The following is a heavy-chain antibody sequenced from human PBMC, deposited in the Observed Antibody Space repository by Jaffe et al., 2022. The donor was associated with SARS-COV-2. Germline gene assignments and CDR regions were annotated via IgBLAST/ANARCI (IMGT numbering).Heavy chain of an antibody. CDR2: ISGGGDST. Sequence: EVQLLESGGGLVQPGGSLRLSCEGSGFIFSSYAMNWIRQAPGKGLEWVSFISGGGDSTYYADSVRGRFRISRDNSKNTMYMQMNSLRVDDTAVYYCARRESGCYTYWGQGILVTVSS. CDR3: ARRESGCYTY. J-gene: IGHJ4*02. V-gene: IGHV3-23*01. CDR1: GFIFSSYA. D-gene: IGHD1-26*01.